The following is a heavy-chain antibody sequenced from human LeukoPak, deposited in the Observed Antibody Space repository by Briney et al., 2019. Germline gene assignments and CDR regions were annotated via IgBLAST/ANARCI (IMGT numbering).Heavy chain of an antibody. D-gene: IGHD3-10*01. V-gene: IGHV3-48*04. J-gene: IGHJ4*02. CDR3: ARRAVTMVRGVILSYFDY. CDR1: GFTFSSYS. Sequence: GGSLRLSCAASGFTFSSYSMNWVRQAPGKGLEWVSSISSSGSTIYYADSVKGRFTISRDNAKNSLYLQMNSLRAEDTAVYYCARRAVTMVRGVILSYFDYWGQGTLVTVSS. CDR2: ISSSGSTI.